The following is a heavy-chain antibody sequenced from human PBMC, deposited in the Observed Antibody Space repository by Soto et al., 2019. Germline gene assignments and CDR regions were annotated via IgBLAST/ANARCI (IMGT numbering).Heavy chain of an antibody. CDR2: INPSGGST. J-gene: IGHJ6*02. V-gene: IGHV1-46*01. D-gene: IGHD6-6*01. Sequence: GASVKVSCKAYGYTFTSYFMHWVRQAPGQGLEWMGIINPSGGSTSYAQKFQGRVTMTRDTSTSTVYMELSSLRSEDTAVYYCATEVIEYSSSSGRNYYYYYGMDVWGQGTTVTVSS. CDR1: GYTFTSYF. CDR3: ATEVIEYSSSSGRNYYYYYGMDV.